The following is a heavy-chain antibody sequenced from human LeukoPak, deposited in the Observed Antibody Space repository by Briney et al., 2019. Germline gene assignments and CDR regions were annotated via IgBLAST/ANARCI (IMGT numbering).Heavy chain of an antibody. Sequence: SETLSLTCAVSGYSISSGYYWGWIRQPPGKGLEWIGSIYHSGSTYYNSSLKSRVTISVDTSQNQFSLKLSSVTAADTAMYYCAGYTDYVSYWGQGTLVTVSS. CDR1: GYSISSGYY. CDR2: IYHSGST. V-gene: IGHV4-38-2*01. D-gene: IGHD4-17*01. J-gene: IGHJ4*02. CDR3: AGYTDYVSY.